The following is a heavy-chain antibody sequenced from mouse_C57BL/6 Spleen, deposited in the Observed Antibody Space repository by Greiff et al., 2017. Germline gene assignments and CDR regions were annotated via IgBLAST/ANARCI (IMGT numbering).Heavy chain of an antibody. Sequence: EVHLVESGGGLVQPGGSMKLSCAASGFTFSDAWMDWVRQSPEKGLEWVAEIRNKANNHATYYAESVKGRFTISRDDSKSSVYLQMNSLRAEDTGIYYCTRGGFYYYNYWGQGTTLTVSS. V-gene: IGHV6-6*01. CDR1: GFTFSDAW. CDR2: IRNKANNHAT. CDR3: TRGGFYYYNY. J-gene: IGHJ2*01. D-gene: IGHD1-1*01.